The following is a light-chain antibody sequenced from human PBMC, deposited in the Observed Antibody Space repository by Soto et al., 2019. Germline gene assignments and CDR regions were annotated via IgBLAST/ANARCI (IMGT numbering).Light chain of an antibody. CDR2: EGS. CDR3: CSYATSSTYV. Sequence: QSALTQPASVSGSPGQSITISCTGTSSDVGNYNLVSWYQQHPGKAPKLMIYEGSKRPSGLSNRFSGSKSGNTASLTISGLQAEDEADYYCCSYATSSTYVLGTGT. V-gene: IGLV2-23*01. CDR1: SSDVGNYNL. J-gene: IGLJ1*01.